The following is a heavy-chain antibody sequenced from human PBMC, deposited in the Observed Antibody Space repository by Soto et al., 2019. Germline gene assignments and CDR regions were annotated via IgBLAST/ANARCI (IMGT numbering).Heavy chain of an antibody. CDR2: INHSGST. CDR1: GGSFSGYY. CDR3: ARGWGRLFDY. V-gene: IGHV4-34*01. D-gene: IGHD7-27*01. J-gene: IGHJ4*02. Sequence: QVQLQQWGAGLLKPSETLSLTCAVYGGSFSGYYWSWIRQPPGKGLEWIGEINHSGSTNYNPSLKSRVTITVDTSKNQFSLKLSSVTAADTAVYYCARGWGRLFDYWGQGTLVTVSS.